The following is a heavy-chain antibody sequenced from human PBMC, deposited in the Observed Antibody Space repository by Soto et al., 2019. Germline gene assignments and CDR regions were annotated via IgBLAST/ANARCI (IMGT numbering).Heavy chain of an antibody. CDR1: SASLSSSTYY. CDR2: IYYSGNT. V-gene: IGHV4-39*01. Sequence: SETLSLTCSVSSASLSSSTYYWSWIRQPPGRGPEWIGSIYYSGNTYYKPSLKSRVGISIDTSRNQFSLKLTSVTAADTGVYYCASSSPFHYWGPGILVTVSS. D-gene: IGHD6-6*01. CDR3: ASSSPFHY. J-gene: IGHJ4*02.